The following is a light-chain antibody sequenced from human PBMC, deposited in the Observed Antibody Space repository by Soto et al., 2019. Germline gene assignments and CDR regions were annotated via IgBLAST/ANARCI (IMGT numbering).Light chain of an antibody. CDR1: QDIASY. Sequence: DIQLTQSPSSLSASIGDRVTITCRASQDIASYLAWYQQKPGNAPKLLIYAASTLHSGVPSRFSGSGSGTDFTLTISSLQPEEFVTYYCQQLNVNLLFGQGTKREIK. CDR2: AAS. V-gene: IGKV1-9*01. J-gene: IGKJ2*01. CDR3: QQLNVNLL.